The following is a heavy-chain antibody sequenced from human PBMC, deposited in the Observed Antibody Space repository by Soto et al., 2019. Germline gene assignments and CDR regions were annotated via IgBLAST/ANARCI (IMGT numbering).Heavy chain of an antibody. CDR1: GGTFSSYA. Sequence: QVQLVQSGAEVKKPGSSVKVSCKASGGTFSSYAISWVRQAPGQGLEWMGGIIPIFGTANYAQKFQGRVTITADESTSTAYMELSSLRSEDTAVYYCASSGDYGSGSYWYYFDYWGQGTLVTVSS. J-gene: IGHJ4*02. V-gene: IGHV1-69*01. D-gene: IGHD3-10*01. CDR2: IIPIFGTA. CDR3: ASSGDYGSGSYWYYFDY.